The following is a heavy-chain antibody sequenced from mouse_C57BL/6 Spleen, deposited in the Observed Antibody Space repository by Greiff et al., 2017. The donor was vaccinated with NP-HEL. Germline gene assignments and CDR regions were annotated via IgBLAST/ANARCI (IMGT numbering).Heavy chain of an antibody. CDR2: ISSGSSTI. CDR3: ARLTVFYAMDY. D-gene: IGHD1-1*01. V-gene: IGHV5-17*01. J-gene: IGHJ4*01. CDR1: GFTFSDYG. Sequence: EVQLQESGGGLVKPGGSLKLSCAASGFTFSDYGMHWVRQAPEKGLEWVAYISSGSSTIYYADTVKGRFTISRDNAKNTLFLQMTSLRSEDTAMYYCARLTVFYAMDYWGQGTSVTVSS.